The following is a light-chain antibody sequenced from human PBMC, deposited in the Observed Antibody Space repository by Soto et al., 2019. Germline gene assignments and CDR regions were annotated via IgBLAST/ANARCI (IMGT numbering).Light chain of an antibody. CDR1: QSVSSY. Sequence: EIVLTQSPATLSLSPGERATLSCRASQSVSSYLAWYQQKPGQAPRLLIYDASNRATVIPARFSGSGSGTDFTLTIISLEPEDFAVYYCPQRSNWLFTFGPGTKVDIK. V-gene: IGKV3-11*01. CDR2: DAS. J-gene: IGKJ3*01. CDR3: PQRSNWLFT.